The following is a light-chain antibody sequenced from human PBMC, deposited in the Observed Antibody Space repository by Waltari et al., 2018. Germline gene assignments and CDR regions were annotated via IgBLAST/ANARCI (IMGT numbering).Light chain of an antibody. CDR1: QSVNNK. CDR2: DAS. J-gene: IGKJ4*01. V-gene: IGKV3-11*01. CDR3: QHRSSSPLT. Sequence: EIVFTPSPSILSLSPGERATPSCRASQSVNNKLTWYQQKPGQAPRLLIYDASTMATGVPARFSGSGSGTDLTLSISSLEPEDFAVYYCQHRSSSPLTFGGGTKLEIK.